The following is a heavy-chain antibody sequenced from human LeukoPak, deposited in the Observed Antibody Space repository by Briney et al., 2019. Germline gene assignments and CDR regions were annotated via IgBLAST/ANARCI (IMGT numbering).Heavy chain of an antibody. D-gene: IGHD3-10*01. CDR1: GYTFTGYY. Sequence: ASVKVSCTASGYTFTGYYMHWVRQAPGQGLEWMGWINPNSGGTNYAQKFQGRVTMTRDTSISTAYMELSRLRSDDTAVYYCARDHGILWFPPKGYMDVWGKGTTVTISS. CDR2: INPNSGGT. V-gene: IGHV1-2*02. J-gene: IGHJ6*03. CDR3: ARDHGILWFPPKGYMDV.